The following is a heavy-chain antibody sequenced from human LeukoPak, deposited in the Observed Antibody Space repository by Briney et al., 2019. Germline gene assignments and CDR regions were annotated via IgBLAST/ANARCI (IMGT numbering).Heavy chain of an antibody. CDR3: ARVLTIRSGGYDAFDI. CDR1: GFTFSHYD. J-gene: IGHJ3*02. CDR2: IDTAGDT. D-gene: IGHD6-25*01. Sequence: GSLRLSCAASGFTFSHYDMHWVRQATGKGLEWVSGIDTAGDTYYAGSVKGRFTISRENAENSLYLQMNSLRAGDTAVYYCARVLTIRSGGYDAFDIWGHGTMVTVSS. V-gene: IGHV3-13*01.